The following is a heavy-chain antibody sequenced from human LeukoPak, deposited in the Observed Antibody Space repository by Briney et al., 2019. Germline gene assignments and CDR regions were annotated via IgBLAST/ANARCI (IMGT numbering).Heavy chain of an antibody. V-gene: IGHV3-33*01. CDR1: GFTFSSYG. CDR2: IWYDGSNK. Sequence: PGGSLRLSCAASGFTFSSYGMHWVRQAPGKGLEWVAVIWYDGSNKYYADSVKGRFTISRDNPKNTLYLQMNSLRAEDTAVYYCARDRMVRGVMDYYYYGMDVWGKGTTVTVSS. CDR3: ARDRMVRGVMDYYYYGMDV. D-gene: IGHD3-10*01. J-gene: IGHJ6*04.